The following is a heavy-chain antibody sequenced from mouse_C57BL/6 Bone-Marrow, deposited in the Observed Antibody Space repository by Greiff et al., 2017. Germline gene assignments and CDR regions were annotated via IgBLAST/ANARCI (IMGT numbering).Heavy chain of an antibody. CDR2: IDPSDSET. Sequence: QVQLQQPGAELVRPGSSVKLSCKASGYTFTSYWMHWVKQRPIQGLEWIGNIDPSDSETRYNQKFKDKATLTVDKSSSTAYMQLSSLTSEDSAVYYCAEGDYAMDYWGQGTSVTVSS. CDR1: GYTFTSYW. V-gene: IGHV1-52*01. J-gene: IGHJ4*01. CDR3: AEGDYAMDY.